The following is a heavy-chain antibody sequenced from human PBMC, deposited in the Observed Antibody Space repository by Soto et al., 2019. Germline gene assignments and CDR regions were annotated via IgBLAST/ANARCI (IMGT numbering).Heavy chain of an antibody. CDR1: GFTFDNSA. D-gene: IGHD2-2*01. V-gene: IGHV3-23*01. J-gene: IGHJ4*02. CDR3: AKNHRTTYAVAF. Sequence: EVQLLESGGDLVQPGGSLTLSCTPSGFTFDNSAMTWVRLAPGKGLEWVASISAAGGASYYADSVKGRFVISRDNSKESLSLQTARLRVEDSAVSYCAKNHRTTYAVAFWGQGTRVTVSS. CDR2: ISAAGGAS.